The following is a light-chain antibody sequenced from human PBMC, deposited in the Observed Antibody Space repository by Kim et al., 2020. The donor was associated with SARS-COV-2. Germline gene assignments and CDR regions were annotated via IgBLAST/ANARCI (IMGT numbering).Light chain of an antibody. CDR3: QQYGNLSLT. V-gene: IGKV1-33*01. J-gene: IGKJ5*01. Sequence: DIQMTQSPSSLSASVGDRVTITCQASQDISNYLNWYQQKPGKAPKLLIYDASNLETGVPSRFSGSGSGTDFTFTISSLQPEDIATYYCQQYGNLSLTVGQGTRLEL. CDR2: DAS. CDR1: QDISNY.